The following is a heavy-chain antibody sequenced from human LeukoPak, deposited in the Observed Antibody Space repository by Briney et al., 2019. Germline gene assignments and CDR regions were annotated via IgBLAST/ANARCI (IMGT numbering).Heavy chain of an antibody. V-gene: IGHV3-7*01. D-gene: IGHD2-15*01. J-gene: IGHJ4*02. CDR1: GFTFRSYW. Sequence: GGSLRLSCATSGFTFRSYWMSWVRQAPGKGLEWVANIKQDGSEKYYVDSVKGRFTISRDNAKNSLYLQMNSLRAEETAVYYCARDRGSYCSGGSCHFFDYWGQGTLVTVSS. CDR3: ARDRGSYCSGGSCHFFDY. CDR2: IKQDGSEK.